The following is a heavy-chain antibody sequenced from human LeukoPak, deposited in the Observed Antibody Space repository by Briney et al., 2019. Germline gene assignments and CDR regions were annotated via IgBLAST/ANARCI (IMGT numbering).Heavy chain of an antibody. CDR2: ISYDGSNK. D-gene: IGHD1-1*01. J-gene: IGHJ4*02. CDR3: ARAHGGTFDC. V-gene: IGHV3-30-3*01. CDR1: GFTFSSYA. Sequence: GGSLRLSCAASGFTFSSYAMHWVRQAPGKGLEWVAVISYDGSNKYYADSVKGRFTISRDNSKNTLYLQMNSLRAEDTAVYYCARAHGGTFDCWGQGTLVTVSS.